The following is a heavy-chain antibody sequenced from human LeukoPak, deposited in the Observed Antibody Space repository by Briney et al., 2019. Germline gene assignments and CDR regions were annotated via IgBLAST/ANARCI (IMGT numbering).Heavy chain of an antibody. V-gene: IGHV3-23*01. J-gene: IGHJ4*02. CDR2: ISGRGGST. Sequence: GGSLSLPCAASGFPFSSLPMSGAPQPRGRGLEWVSAISGRGGSTYYADSVKGRFTISRDNSKNTVYLQMNSLRAEDTAVYYCAKDLGDIVVVPAAHPLFDYWGQGTLVTVSS. CDR3: AKDLGDIVVVPAAHPLFDY. D-gene: IGHD2-2*01. CDR1: GFPFSSLP.